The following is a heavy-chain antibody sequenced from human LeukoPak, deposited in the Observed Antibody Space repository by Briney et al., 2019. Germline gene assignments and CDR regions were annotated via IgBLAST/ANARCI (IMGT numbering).Heavy chain of an antibody. V-gene: IGHV3-30*18. CDR1: GFTFSKYG. J-gene: IGHJ6*02. CDR2: ISYDETEK. D-gene: IGHD3-10*01. CDR3: AKDSVWFGDVLGGMDV. Sequence: GSSLRLSCGASGFTFSKYGMHWVRQAPGKGLEWVATISYDETEKNYADSVKGRFIISRDNSKNTLFLHMNTLKTEDTAVYYCAKDSVWFGDVLGGMDVWGQGTTVSVSS.